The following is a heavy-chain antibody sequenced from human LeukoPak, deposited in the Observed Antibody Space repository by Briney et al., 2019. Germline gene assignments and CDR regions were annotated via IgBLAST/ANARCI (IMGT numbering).Heavy chain of an antibody. Sequence: GRSLRLSCAASGFTFSSYAMSWVRQAPGKGLEWVSGISGGGGSTYYADSVKGRFTISRDNSKNTLYLQMNGLRAEDTAVYYCAKGAYSSGPNWFDPWGQGTLVTVSS. D-gene: IGHD6-19*01. J-gene: IGHJ5*02. CDR1: GFTFSSYA. CDR2: ISGGGGST. V-gene: IGHV3-23*01. CDR3: AKGAYSSGPNWFDP.